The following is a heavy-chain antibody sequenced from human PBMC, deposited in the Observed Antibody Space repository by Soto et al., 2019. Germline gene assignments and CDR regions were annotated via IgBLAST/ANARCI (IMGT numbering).Heavy chain of an antibody. D-gene: IGHD2-2*02. CDR1: GGSFIGYY. Sequence: SETLSLTCAVYGGSFIGYYCIFIRHPPFKWLEWIVEINHSGSTNYNPSLKSRVTISVDTSKNQFSLKLSSVTAADTAVYYCARGLLGYCSSTSCYRYGDYYYYYGMDVWGQGTTVTVSS. V-gene: IGHV4-34*01. CDR3: ARGLLGYCSSTSCYRYGDYYYYYGMDV. J-gene: IGHJ6*02. CDR2: INHSGST.